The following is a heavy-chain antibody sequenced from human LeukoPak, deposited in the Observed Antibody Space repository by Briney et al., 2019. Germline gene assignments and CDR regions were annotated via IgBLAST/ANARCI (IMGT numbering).Heavy chain of an antibody. CDR1: GFTVSSNY. V-gene: IGHV3-66*01. J-gene: IGHJ6*02. CDR2: IYSGGST. D-gene: IGHD3-10*01. CDR3: AGSGCYYRLFYYYGMDV. Sequence: GGSLRLSCAASGFTVSSNYMSWVRQAPGKGLEWVSVIYSGGSTYYADSVKGRFTISRDNSKNTLYLQMNSLRAEDTAVYYCAGSGCYYRLFYYYGMDVWGQGTTVTVSS.